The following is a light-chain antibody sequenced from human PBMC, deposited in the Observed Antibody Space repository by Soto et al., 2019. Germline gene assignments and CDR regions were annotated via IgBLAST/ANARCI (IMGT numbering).Light chain of an antibody. CDR1: QTISSS. Sequence: DIQMTQFPPTLSASIGDRVTITCRASQTISSSLAWYQQKPGKAPKLLIYNASTLETGVPSRFSGSGSGTEFSLPISSLQPDDFATYYCQQHDSYSPYTFGQGTRLEIK. CDR3: QQHDSYSPYT. CDR2: NAS. V-gene: IGKV1-5*03. J-gene: IGKJ2*01.